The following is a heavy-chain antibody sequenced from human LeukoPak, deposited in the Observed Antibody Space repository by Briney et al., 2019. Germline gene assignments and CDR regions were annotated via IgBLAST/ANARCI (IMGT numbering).Heavy chain of an antibody. V-gene: IGHV3-21*01. CDR3: ARQVGVDDAFDI. CDR1: GFTFNSYS. J-gene: IGHJ3*02. CDR2: ISSGSSYI. Sequence: VGSLRLSCAASGFTFNSYSMNWVRQAPGKGLEWVSSISSGSSYIFYADSVKGRFTISRDNAKNSLYLQMNSLRAEDTAVYYCARQVGVDDAFDIWGQGTMVPISS. D-gene: IGHD1-26*01.